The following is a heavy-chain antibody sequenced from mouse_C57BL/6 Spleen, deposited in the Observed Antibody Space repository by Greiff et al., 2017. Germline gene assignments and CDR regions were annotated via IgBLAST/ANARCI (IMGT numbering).Heavy chain of an antibody. CDR2: IDPSDSYT. D-gene: IGHD3-2*02. CDR1: GYTFTSYW. CDR3: ARGQRTAQATLYYFDY. V-gene: IGHV1-69*01. Sequence: QVQLQQPGAELVMPGASVKLSCKASGYTFTSYWMHWVKQRPGQGLEWIGEIDPSDSYTNYNQKFKGKSTLTVDKSSSTAYMQLSSLTSEDSAVYYCARGQRTAQATLYYFDYWGQGTTLTVSS. J-gene: IGHJ2*01.